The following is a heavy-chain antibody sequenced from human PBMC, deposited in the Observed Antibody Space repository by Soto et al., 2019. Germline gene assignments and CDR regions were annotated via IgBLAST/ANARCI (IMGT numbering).Heavy chain of an antibody. J-gene: IGHJ4*02. V-gene: IGHV3-73*01. Sequence: EVQLVESGGGLVQPGGSLKLSCAASGFTFSGSAMHWVRQASGKGLEWVGRIRSKANSYATAYAASVKGRFTISRDDSKNTAYLQMNSLKTEDTAVYYCTRRGPAYCGGDCYSDCDYWGRGTLVTVSS. CDR2: IRSKANSYAT. CDR1: GFTFSGSA. D-gene: IGHD2-21*01. CDR3: TRRGPAYCGGDCYSDCDY.